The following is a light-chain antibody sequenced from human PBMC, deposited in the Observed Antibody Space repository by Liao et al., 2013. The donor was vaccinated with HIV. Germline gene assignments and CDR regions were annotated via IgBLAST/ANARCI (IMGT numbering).Light chain of an antibody. CDR3: QAWDSSTEV. CDR1: KLGDKY. Sequence: SYDLTQPPSVSVSPGQTASITCSGDKLGDKYACWYQQKPGQSPVLVIYQDSKRPSGIPERFSGSNSGNTATLTISGTQAMDAADYYCQAWDSSTEVFGGGTKLTVL. CDR2: QDS. J-gene: IGLJ2*01. V-gene: IGLV3-1*01.